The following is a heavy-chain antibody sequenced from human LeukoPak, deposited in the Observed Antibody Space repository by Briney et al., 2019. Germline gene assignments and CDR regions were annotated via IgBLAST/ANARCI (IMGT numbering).Heavy chain of an antibody. CDR2: ISYDGSNK. CDR3: AKDTYCSSTSCFNP. V-gene: IGHV3-30*18. CDR1: GFTFSSYG. Sequence: GGSLRLSCAASGFTFSSYGMHWVRQAPGKGLEWVAVISYDGSNKYYADSVKGRFTISRDNSKNTLYLQMNSLRAEDTAVYYCAKDTYCSSTSCFNPWGQGTLVTVSS. J-gene: IGHJ5*02. D-gene: IGHD2-2*01.